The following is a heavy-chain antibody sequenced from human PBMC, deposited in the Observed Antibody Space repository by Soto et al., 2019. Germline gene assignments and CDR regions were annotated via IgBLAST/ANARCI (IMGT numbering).Heavy chain of an antibody. Sequence: EVQLVESGGGLVQPGGSLRLSCEASGFTFSSNGMNWVRQAPGKGLEWVSFISIGSSTINYADSVRGRFTISRDNAKNSLYLQMNSLRDEDTAVYSCARDWGVYASDIRTHIPHLDSWGQGTLVTVSS. J-gene: IGHJ4*02. V-gene: IGHV3-48*02. CDR1: GFTFSSNG. CDR2: ISIGSSTI. CDR3: ARDWGVYASDIRTHIPHLDS. D-gene: IGHD2-2*01.